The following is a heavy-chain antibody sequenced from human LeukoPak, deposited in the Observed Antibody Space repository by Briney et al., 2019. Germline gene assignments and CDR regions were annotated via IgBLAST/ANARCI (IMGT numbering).Heavy chain of an antibody. D-gene: IGHD1-26*01. J-gene: IGHJ3*02. CDR3: AREKDTGSNHAKIRYDI. Sequence: SETLSLTCTISGGSISDYYWSWIRQPPGKGLEWIGWIFGSGDFNYNPSLKSRLSISVDTSNNQFSLKLTSATAADTAVYYRAREKDTGSNHAKIRYDIWGQGTMVTVSS. CDR2: IFGSGDF. CDR1: GGSISDYY. V-gene: IGHV4-59*01.